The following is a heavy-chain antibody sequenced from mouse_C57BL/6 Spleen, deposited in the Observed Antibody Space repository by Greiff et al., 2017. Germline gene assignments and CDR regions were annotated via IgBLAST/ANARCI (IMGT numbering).Heavy chain of an antibody. CDR3: AREDSSGYEGW. V-gene: IGHV1-39*01. CDR1: GYSFTDYN. Sequence: EVKLMESGPELVKPGASVKISCKASGYSFTDYNMNWVKQSNGKSLEWIGVINPNYGTTSYNQKFKGTATLTVDQSSSTAYMQLNSLTSDDSAVYYCAREDSSGYEGWWGQGTTLTVSS. CDR2: INPNYGTT. D-gene: IGHD3-2*02. J-gene: IGHJ2*01.